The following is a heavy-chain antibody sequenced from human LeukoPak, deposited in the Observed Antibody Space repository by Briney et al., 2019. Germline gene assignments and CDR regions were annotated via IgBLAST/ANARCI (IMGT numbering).Heavy chain of an antibody. CDR2: IRYDGSNK. Sequence: PGGSLRLSCAASGFTFSSYGMHWVRLAPGKGLEWVAFIRYDGSNKYYADSVKGRFTISRDNSKNTLYLQMNSLRAEDTAVYYCAKELEAYCGGDCYSNFDYWGQGTLVTVSS. CDR1: GFTFSSYG. J-gene: IGHJ4*02. V-gene: IGHV3-30*02. D-gene: IGHD2-21*01. CDR3: AKELEAYCGGDCYSNFDY.